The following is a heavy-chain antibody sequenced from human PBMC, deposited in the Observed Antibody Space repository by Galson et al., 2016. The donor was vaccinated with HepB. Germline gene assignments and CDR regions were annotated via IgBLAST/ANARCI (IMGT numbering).Heavy chain of an antibody. Sequence: SETLSLTCIVSGDSIVNSGYYWGWIRQTPGKGLEWIGSSYYSGSTYYNASLRSRITISVDTSKNQFSLKLSSVTAADPALYFCARHSRHFDVVTGPSPGYFDFWGQGTLVTASS. CDR3: ARHSRHFDVVTGPSPGYFDF. D-gene: IGHD3-9*01. CDR1: GDSIVNSGYY. J-gene: IGHJ4*02. CDR2: SYYSGST. V-gene: IGHV4-39*01.